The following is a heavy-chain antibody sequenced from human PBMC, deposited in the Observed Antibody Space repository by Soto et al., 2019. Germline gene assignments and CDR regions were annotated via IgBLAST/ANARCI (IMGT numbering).Heavy chain of an antibody. J-gene: IGHJ5*02. V-gene: IGHV4-34*01. D-gene: IGHD3-16*01. Sequence: SETLSLTCAVYGGFLSESYWTWIRQPPGKGLEWIGEINHVGGTKYYPSLKSRVTMSADTSQNKFSLRLISVTAADTAMYFCVRIRYQVPSSVLWLDPWGQGTPVTVSS. CDR3: VRIRYQVPSSVLWLDP. CDR1: GGFLSESY. CDR2: INHVGGT.